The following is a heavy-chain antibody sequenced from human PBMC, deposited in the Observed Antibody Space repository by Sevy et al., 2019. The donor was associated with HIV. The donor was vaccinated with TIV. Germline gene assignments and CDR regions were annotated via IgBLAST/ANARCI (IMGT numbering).Heavy chain of an antibody. Sequence: ASVKVSCKASGGTFSSYAISWVRQAPGQGLEWMGGIIPIFGTANYAQKFQGRVTITADESTSTAYMELSSLRSEDTAVYYCVRSGVNYYDSSGYFLDYWGQGTLVTVSS. D-gene: IGHD3-22*01. CDR2: IIPIFGTA. CDR3: VRSGVNYYDSSGYFLDY. CDR1: GGTFSSYA. V-gene: IGHV1-69*13. J-gene: IGHJ4*02.